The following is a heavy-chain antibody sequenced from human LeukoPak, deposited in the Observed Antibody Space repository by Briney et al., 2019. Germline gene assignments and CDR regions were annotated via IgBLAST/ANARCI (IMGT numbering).Heavy chain of an antibody. Sequence: GGSLRLSCAASGFTFSSYSMDWVRQAPGKGLEWVSSISSSSSYIYYADSVKGRFTISRDNAKNSLYLQMNSLRAEDTAVYYCARGRLSMIVVVTPKDYWGQGTLVTVSS. CDR1: GFTFSSYS. CDR2: ISSSSSYI. V-gene: IGHV3-21*01. D-gene: IGHD3-22*01. CDR3: ARGRLSMIVVVTPKDY. J-gene: IGHJ4*02.